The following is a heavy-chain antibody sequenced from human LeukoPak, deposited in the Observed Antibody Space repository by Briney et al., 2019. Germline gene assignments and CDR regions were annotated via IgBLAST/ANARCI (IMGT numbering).Heavy chain of an antibody. V-gene: IGHV1-18*01. CDR3: AREPPRGYCTNGVCLSRPPRFDP. J-gene: IGHJ5*02. CDR1: GYTFTSYG. Sequence: ASVKVSCKXSGYTFTSYGIRWVRQAPRQGLEWMGWISAYNGNTNYPQKLQGRVTMTTDTSTSTAYMEVRSLRSDDTAVYYCAREPPRGYCTNGVCLSRPPRFDPWGQGTLVTVSS. D-gene: IGHD2-8*01. CDR2: ISAYNGNT.